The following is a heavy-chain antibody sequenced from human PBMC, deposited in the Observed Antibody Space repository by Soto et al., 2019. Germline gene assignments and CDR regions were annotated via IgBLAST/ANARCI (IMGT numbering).Heavy chain of an antibody. J-gene: IGHJ5*02. CDR1: GGTFSSYA. CDR3: ARETGTTYDVWFDP. CDR2: IIPIFGTA. Sequence: SVKVSCKASGGTFSSYAISWVRQAPGQGLEWMVGIIPIFGTANYAQKFQGRVTITADESTSTAYMELSSLRSEDTAVYYCARETGTTYDVWFDPWGQGTLVTVSS. D-gene: IGHD1-7*01. V-gene: IGHV1-69*13.